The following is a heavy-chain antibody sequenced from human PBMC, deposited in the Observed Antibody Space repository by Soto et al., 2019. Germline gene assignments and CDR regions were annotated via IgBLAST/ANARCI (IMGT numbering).Heavy chain of an antibody. CDR2: INHSGST. D-gene: IGHD3-16*02. Sequence: SETLSLTCAVYVGSFSVYYWSWIRQPPGKGLDWIGEINHSGSTNYNPSLKSRVTISVDTSKNQFSLKLSSVTAADTAVYYCARTAGGYVWGSYRYGAMYFDYWGQGTLVTVSS. V-gene: IGHV4-34*01. CDR1: VGSFSVYY. J-gene: IGHJ4*02. CDR3: ARTAGGYVWGSYRYGAMYFDY.